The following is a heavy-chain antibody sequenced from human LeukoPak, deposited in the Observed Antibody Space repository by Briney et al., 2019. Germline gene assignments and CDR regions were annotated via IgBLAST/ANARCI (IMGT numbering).Heavy chain of an antibody. CDR3: AKSQTGSYYARYYYMDV. CDR2: IHYSGST. CDR1: GDSLSSRRHY. V-gene: IGHV4-39*07. J-gene: IGHJ6*03. D-gene: IGHD1-26*01. Sequence: SETLSLTCNVSGDSLSSRRHYWGWLRQTPGKGLEWIGVIHYSGSTDYNPSLKSRLTFSVDTSTNQFSLKLSSVTAADPAVYYCAKSQTGSYYARYYYMDVWGKGTTVTVS.